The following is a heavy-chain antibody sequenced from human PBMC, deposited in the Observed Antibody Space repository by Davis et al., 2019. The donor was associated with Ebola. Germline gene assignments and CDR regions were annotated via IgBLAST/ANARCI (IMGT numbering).Heavy chain of an antibody. J-gene: IGHJ6*03. CDR1: GFTFTSSA. Sequence: SVKVSCKASGFTFTSSAVQWVRQARGQRLEWIGWIVVGSGNTNYAQKFQERVTITRDMSTSTAYMELSSLRSEDTAVYYCAAGYSSDGLGYYYYYYMDVWGKGTTVTVSS. V-gene: IGHV1-58*01. CDR2: IVVGSGNT. CDR3: AAGYSSDGLGYYYYYYMDV. D-gene: IGHD5-18*01.